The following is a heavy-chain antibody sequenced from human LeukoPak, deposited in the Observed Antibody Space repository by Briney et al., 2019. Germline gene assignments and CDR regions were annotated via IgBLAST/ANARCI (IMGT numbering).Heavy chain of an antibody. CDR3: ARGPPSGYGSTWSDY. CDR1: GFTFSNCW. CDR2: IKADGSEK. V-gene: IGHV3-7*04. J-gene: IGHJ4*02. Sequence: PGGSLRLSCAASGFTFSNCWMSWVRQAQGKGLQWVASIKADGSEKYYVESMRGRITIARDNAKNSLDLQMNSLRGDDTAVYFCARGPPSGYGSTWSDYWGQGTLVTVSS. D-gene: IGHD5-24*01.